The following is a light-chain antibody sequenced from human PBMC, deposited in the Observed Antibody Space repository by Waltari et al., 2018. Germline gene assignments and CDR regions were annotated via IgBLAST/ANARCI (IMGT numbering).Light chain of an antibody. CDR1: QSSSKW. V-gene: IGKV1-5*03. Sequence: DIRMTQSPSTLSASAGDRVLIPCRASQSSSKWLAWYQQKPGEAPKLLIYEASTLQSGVPSRFSGTGSGTDFTLTISSLQPDDFATYYCQQYNSYSLLTFGGGTKVEIK. J-gene: IGKJ4*01. CDR3: QQYNSYSLLT. CDR2: EAS.